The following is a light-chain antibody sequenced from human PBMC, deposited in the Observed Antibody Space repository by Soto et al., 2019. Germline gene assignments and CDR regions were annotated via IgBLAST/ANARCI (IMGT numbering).Light chain of an antibody. CDR1: QTVRNNY. Sequence: EFVLTQSTGTLAWSPGERATLSCRASQTVRNNYLAWYQQKPGQAPRLLIYDASSRATGIPDRFSGGGSGTDFTLTISRLEPEELAVYYCQQFSSYPLTFGGGTKVDI. J-gene: IGKJ4*01. V-gene: IGKV3-20*01. CDR2: DAS. CDR3: QQFSSYPLT.